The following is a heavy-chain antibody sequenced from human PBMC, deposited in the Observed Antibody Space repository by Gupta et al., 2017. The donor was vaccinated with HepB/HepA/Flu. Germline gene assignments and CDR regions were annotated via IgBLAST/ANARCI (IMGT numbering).Heavy chain of an antibody. CDR1: GYIFNAYY. CDR3: AIIEGFPGTY. D-gene: IGHD1-1*01. Sequence: QVQLVQSGAEVTKPGASVKVSCEASGYIFNAYYVHWMRQAPGQGLEWMGWISAQSGARRFAQRLLGRATMTTDTSVSKAYLELSGLTSEDTAVYYCAIIEGFPGTYWGQGTLVTVSS. CDR2: ISAQSGAR. J-gene: IGHJ4*02. V-gene: IGHV1-2*02.